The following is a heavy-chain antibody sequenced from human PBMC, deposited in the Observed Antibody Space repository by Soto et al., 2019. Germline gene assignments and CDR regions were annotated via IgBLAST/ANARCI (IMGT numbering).Heavy chain of an antibody. V-gene: IGHV5-10-1*01. Sequence: ESLKISCKGSGYSFTSYWISWVRQMPGKGLEWMGRIDPSDSYTNYSPSFQGHVTISADKSISTAYLQWSSLKASDTAMYYCARPFSGSYSTYYYYGMDVWGQGTTVTVSS. CDR3: ARPFSGSYSTYYYYGMDV. CDR2: IDPSDSYT. D-gene: IGHD3-10*01. CDR1: GYSFTSYW. J-gene: IGHJ6*02.